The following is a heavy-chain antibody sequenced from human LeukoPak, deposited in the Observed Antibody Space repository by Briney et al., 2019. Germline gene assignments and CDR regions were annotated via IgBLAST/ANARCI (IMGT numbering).Heavy chain of an antibody. V-gene: IGHV1-8*01. D-gene: IGHD3-3*01. CDR3: ARVISSGYYMVLFPSDAFDI. J-gene: IGHJ3*02. CDR2: MNPNSGNT. Sequence: GASVKVSCKASGYTFTSYDINWVRQATGQGLEWMGWMNPNSGNTGYAQKFQGRVTMTRNTSISTAYMELSSLRSEDMAVYYCARVISSGYYMVLFPSDAFDIWGQGTMVTVSS. CDR1: GYTFTSYD.